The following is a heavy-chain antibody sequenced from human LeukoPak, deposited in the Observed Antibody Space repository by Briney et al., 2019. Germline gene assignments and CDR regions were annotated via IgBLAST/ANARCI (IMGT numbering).Heavy chain of an antibody. D-gene: IGHD3-10*01. Sequence: SETLSLTCTFSGGAIRSSDSSWGWIRQPPGKGLEWIGEINHSGSTNYNPSLKSRVTISVDTSKNQFSLKLSSVTAADTAVYYCARGRFPTYYYGSGSHGHAFDIWGQGTMVTVSS. J-gene: IGHJ3*02. CDR3: ARGRFPTYYYGSGSHGHAFDI. V-gene: IGHV4-39*07. CDR1: GGAIRSSDSS. CDR2: INHSGST.